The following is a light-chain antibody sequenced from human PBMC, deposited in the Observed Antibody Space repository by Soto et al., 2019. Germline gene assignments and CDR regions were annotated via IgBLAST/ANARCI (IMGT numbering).Light chain of an antibody. J-gene: IGKJ3*01. CDR3: QQYGTPLFT. CDR1: QSVTNNF. CDR2: GAS. Sequence: IVLTQSPGTLSLSPGERATLSCGASQSVTNNFLAWYQQKPGQAPRLLIYGASSMATGVPARFSGSGSGTDFTLTISSLEPEDFAIYYCQQYGTPLFTFGHGTKVDIK. V-gene: IGKV3-20*01.